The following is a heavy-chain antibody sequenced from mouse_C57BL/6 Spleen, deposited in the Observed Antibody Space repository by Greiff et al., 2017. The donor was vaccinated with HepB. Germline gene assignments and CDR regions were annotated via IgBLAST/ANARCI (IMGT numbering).Heavy chain of an antibody. J-gene: IGHJ3*01. Sequence: EVKLQQSGPVVVKPGASVKMFCKAFGDKFTDYFMNGVKQSQGKSLEWIGVINPYNGGTSYNQKFKGKATLTVDKSSSTAYMGLNSLTSEDSAVYYCAQVGGPLFAYWGQGTLVTVSA. CDR3: AQVGGPLFAY. CDR1: GDKFTDYF. CDR2: INPYNGGT. D-gene: IGHD3-1*01. V-gene: IGHV1-19*01.